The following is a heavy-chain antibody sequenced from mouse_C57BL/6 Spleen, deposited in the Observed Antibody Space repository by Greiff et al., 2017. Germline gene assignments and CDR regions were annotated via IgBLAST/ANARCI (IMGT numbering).Heavy chain of an antibody. J-gene: IGHJ2*01. V-gene: IGHV1-59*01. CDR3: ARGEITTVERVWDY. Sequence: QVQLQQPGAELVRPGTSVKLSCKASGYTFTSYWMHWVKQRPGQGLEWIGVIDPSDSYTNYNQKFKGKATLTVDTSSSTAYMQLSSLTSEDSAVYYCARGEITTVERVWDYWGQGTTLTVSS. D-gene: IGHD1-1*01. CDR1: GYTFTSYW. CDR2: IDPSDSYT.